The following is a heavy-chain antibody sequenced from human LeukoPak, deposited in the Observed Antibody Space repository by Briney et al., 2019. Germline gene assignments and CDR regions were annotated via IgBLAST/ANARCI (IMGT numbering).Heavy chain of an antibody. Sequence: PGGSLRLSCAASGFTFSSYAMTWVRQAPGKGLEWVSVISGSGANTYYADSVKGRFTISRDNSKNTLYLQMNSLGAEDTAVYYCARDANTAGWEPLDYWGQGTLVTVSS. J-gene: IGHJ4*02. D-gene: IGHD1-26*01. CDR3: ARDANTAGWEPLDY. CDR2: ISGSGANT. V-gene: IGHV3-23*01. CDR1: GFTFSSYA.